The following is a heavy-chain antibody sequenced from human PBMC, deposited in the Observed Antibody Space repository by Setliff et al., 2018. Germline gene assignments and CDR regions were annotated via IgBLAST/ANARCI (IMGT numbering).Heavy chain of an antibody. V-gene: IGHV4-39*07. CDR1: GGPINSMSYY. D-gene: IGHD3-10*01. J-gene: IGHJ3*02. Sequence: NPSETLSLTCTVSGGPINSMSYYWGWIRQPPGKELEWIGRIYITGSTDYNPSLKSRVTISEDTSKNQFSLELSSVTAADTAVYFCARGFSYGVTTYGLEIWGRGTMVTVSS. CDR2: IYITGST. CDR3: ARGFSYGVTTYGLEI.